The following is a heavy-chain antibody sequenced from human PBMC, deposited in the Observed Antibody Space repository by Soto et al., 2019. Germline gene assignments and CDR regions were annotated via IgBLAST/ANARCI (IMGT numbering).Heavy chain of an antibody. V-gene: IGHV4-59*01. J-gene: IGHJ6*02. Sequence: QVQLQESGPGLVKPSETLSLTCTVSGGSISSYYWSWIRQPPGKGLEWIGYIYYSGSTNYNPSLKSRVTISVDTSKNQFSLKLSSVTAADTAVYYCARGIGSWNGMDVWGQGTTVTVSS. CDR3: ARGIGSWNGMDV. CDR1: GGSISSYY. CDR2: IYYSGST. D-gene: IGHD1-1*01.